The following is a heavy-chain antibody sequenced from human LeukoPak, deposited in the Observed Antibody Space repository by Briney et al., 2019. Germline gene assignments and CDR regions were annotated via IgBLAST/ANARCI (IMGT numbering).Heavy chain of an antibody. Sequence: SEILSLTCTVSGYSISSGFYWGWIRPPPGKGLECIGSIYHSGSTYYNPSLKSRVTISVDTSKNQFSLNLSSVTAADTAMYYCARAVGTSRNFFDYWGQGTLVTVSS. D-gene: IGHD4-23*01. CDR2: IYHSGST. J-gene: IGHJ4*02. V-gene: IGHV4-38-2*02. CDR1: GYSISSGFY. CDR3: ARAVGTSRNFFDY.